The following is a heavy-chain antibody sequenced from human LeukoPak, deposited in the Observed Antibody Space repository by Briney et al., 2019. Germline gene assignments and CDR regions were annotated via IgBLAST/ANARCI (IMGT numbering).Heavy chain of an antibody. D-gene: IGHD3-3*01. CDR1: GYTFTGYY. J-gene: IGHJ6*02. Sequence: VASVKVSCKASGYTFTGYYMHWVRQDPGQGLEWMGWINPNSGGTNYAQKLQGRVTMTRDTSISTAYMELSRLRSDDTAVYYCARQPQAKGLEWLDYYGMDVWGQGTTVTVSS. CDR2: INPNSGGT. CDR3: ARQPQAKGLEWLDYYGMDV. V-gene: IGHV1-2*02.